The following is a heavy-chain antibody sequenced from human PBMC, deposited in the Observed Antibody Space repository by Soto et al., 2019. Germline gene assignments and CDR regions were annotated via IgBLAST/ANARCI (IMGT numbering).Heavy chain of an antibody. D-gene: IGHD6-13*01. CDR1: GFTFSNAW. J-gene: IGHJ4*02. CDR2: IKSKTDGGTT. V-gene: IGHV3-15*01. Sequence: GGSPRLSCAASGFTFSNAWMSWVRQAPGKGLEWVGRIKSKTDGGTTDYAAPVKGRFTISRDDSKNTLYLQMNSLKTEDTAVYYCTTDPHAIAAAGYFDYWGQGTLVTVSS. CDR3: TTDPHAIAAAGYFDY.